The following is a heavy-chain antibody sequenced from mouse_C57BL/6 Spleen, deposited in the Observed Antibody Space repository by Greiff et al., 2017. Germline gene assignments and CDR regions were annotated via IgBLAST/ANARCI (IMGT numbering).Heavy chain of an antibody. D-gene: IGHD1-1*01. Sequence: VQRVESGPELVKPGASVKISCKASGYAFSSSWMNWVKQRPGTGLEWIGRIYPGDGDTNYNGKFKGKATLTADKSSSTAYMQLSSLTSEDSAVYFCARGGYYYGSTLYFDYWGQGTTLTVSS. J-gene: IGHJ2*01. V-gene: IGHV1-82*01. CDR3: ARGGYYYGSTLYFDY. CDR2: IYPGDGDT. CDR1: GYAFSSSW.